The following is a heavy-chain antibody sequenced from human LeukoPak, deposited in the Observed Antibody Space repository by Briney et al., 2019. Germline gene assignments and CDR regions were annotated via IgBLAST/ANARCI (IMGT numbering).Heavy chain of an antibody. CDR1: GYSISSGYY. CDR2: INHSGST. D-gene: IGHD6-13*01. V-gene: IGHV4-38-2*02. J-gene: IGHJ5*02. CDR3: ARALGYSSSWYGGNWFDP. Sequence: SETLSLTCTVSGYSISSGYYWGWIRQPPGKGLEWIGEINHSGSTNYNPSLKSRVTISVDTSKNQFSLKLSSVTAADTAVYYCARALGYSSSWYGGNWFDPWGQGTLVTVSS.